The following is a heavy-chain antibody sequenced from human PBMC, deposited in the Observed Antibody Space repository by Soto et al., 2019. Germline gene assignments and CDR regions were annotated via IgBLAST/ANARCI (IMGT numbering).Heavy chain of an antibody. J-gene: IGHJ4*02. Sequence: QVQLVQSGAEVKKPGASVKVSCKASGYTFTSYGITWVRQAPGQGLEWMGWISAYNGNTNYAQKLQGRVTMTTYTSPSTAYMELRSLRSDDTAVYYCARTDSRPQDFDYWGQGPLVTVSS. V-gene: IGHV1-18*01. D-gene: IGHD3-22*01. CDR2: ISAYNGNT. CDR3: ARTDSRPQDFDY. CDR1: GYTFTSYG.